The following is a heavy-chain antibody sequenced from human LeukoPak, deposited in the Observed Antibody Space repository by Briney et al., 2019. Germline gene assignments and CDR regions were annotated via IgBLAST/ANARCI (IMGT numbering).Heavy chain of an antibody. D-gene: IGHD2-2*02. CDR1: GGSFSGYY. V-gene: IGHV4-34*01. Sequence: TSSETLSLTCAVYGGSFSGYYWSWIRQPPGKGLEWIGEINHSGSTNYNPSLKSRVTISVDTSKNQFSLKLSSVTAADTAVYYCARGRYCSSTSCYSSSFGYWGQGTLFTVSS. CDR3: ARGRYCSSTSCYSSSFGY. J-gene: IGHJ4*02. CDR2: INHSGST.